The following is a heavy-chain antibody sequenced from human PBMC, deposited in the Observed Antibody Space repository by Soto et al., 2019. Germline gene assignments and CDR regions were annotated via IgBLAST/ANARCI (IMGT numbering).Heavy chain of an antibody. V-gene: IGHV6-1*01. CDR1: GDSVSSNSAA. Sequence: QTLSLTCVISGDSVSSNSAAWNWIRQSPSRGLEWLGRTYYRSKWYNDYAVSVKSRITITPDTSKNQFSLQLNSVTPEDTAVYYCAREPQIYYYYGMDVWGQGTTVTVSS. J-gene: IGHJ6*02. CDR3: AREPQIYYYYGMDV. CDR2: TYYRSKWYN.